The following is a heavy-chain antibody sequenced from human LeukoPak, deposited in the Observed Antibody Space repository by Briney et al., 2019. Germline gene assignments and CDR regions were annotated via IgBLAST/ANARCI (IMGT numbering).Heavy chain of an antibody. D-gene: IGHD2-2*01. CDR1: GFTFSSYW. Sequence: AGGSLRLSCAASGFTFSSYWMTWVRQAPGKGLEWVANIKQDGCGKYYVDSVKGRSTISRDNAKNSLYLQMNSLRAEDTAVYYCARGNACDYWGQGTLVTVSS. V-gene: IGHV3-7*01. J-gene: IGHJ4*02. CDR3: ARGNACDY. CDR2: IKQDGCGK.